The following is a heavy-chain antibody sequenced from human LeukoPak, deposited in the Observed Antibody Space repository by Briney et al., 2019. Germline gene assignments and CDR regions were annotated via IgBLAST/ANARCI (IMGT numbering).Heavy chain of an antibody. CDR2: IYHSGST. V-gene: IGHV4-38-2*02. J-gene: IGHJ4*02. CDR3: ASPPPSYSGSYYGGYFDY. CDR1: GGSISGYY. D-gene: IGHD1-26*01. Sequence: PSETLSLTCTVSGGSISGYYWGWIRQPPGKGLEWIGSIYHSGSTYYNPSLKSRVTISVDTSKNQFSLKLSSVTAADTAVYYCASPPPSYSGSYYGGYFDYWGQGTLVTVSS.